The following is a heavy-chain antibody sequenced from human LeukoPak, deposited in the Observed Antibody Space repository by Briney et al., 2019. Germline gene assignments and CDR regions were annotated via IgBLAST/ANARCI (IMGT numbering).Heavy chain of an antibody. CDR1: GFTFADYA. V-gene: IGHV3-49*04. Sequence: GRSLRLSCRTSGFTFADYALSWVRQAPGEGLEWVVFMRSKDYGGTTENVESLKDRFTISRDNSKSNASLQMKSLKTADTAVYYCARASRQVAWNWFDPWGQGTLVTVSS. CDR2: MRSKDYGGTT. D-gene: IGHD2-15*01. J-gene: IGHJ5*02. CDR3: ARASRQVAWNWFDP.